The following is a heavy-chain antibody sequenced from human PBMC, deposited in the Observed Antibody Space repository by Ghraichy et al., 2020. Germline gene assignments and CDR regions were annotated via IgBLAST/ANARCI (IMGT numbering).Heavy chain of an antibody. J-gene: IGHJ5*02. V-gene: IGHV3-53*01. CDR2: IYSGGST. D-gene: IGHD4-11*01. Sequence: LSLTCAASGFTVSSNYMSWVRQAPGKGLEWVSVIYSGGSTYYADSVKGRFTISRDNSKNTLYLQMNSLRAEDTAVYYCARVNGYSNYWFDPWGQGTLVTVSS. CDR1: GFTVSSNY. CDR3: ARVNGYSNYWFDP.